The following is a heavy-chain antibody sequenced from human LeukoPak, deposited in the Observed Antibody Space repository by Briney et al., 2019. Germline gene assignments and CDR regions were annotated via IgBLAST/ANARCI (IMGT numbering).Heavy chain of an antibody. V-gene: IGHV3-23*01. J-gene: IGHJ4*02. Sequence: PGGSLRLSCAASGFTVSSYYMSWVRQAPGKGLEWVSSISGSGGDTLYADSVKGRFTISRDNSKNTLYLQMNSLRAEDTAAYPWAKGRNEAGDAALNYWGQGTLVTVSS. D-gene: IGHD4-17*01. CDR2: ISGSGGDT. CDR1: GFTVSSYY. CDR3: AKGRNEAGDAALNY.